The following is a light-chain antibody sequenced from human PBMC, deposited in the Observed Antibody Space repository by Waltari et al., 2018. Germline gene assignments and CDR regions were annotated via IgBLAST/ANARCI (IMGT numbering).Light chain of an antibody. V-gene: IGKV3-20*01. Sequence: DIVMTQSPDFLAVALGERATLSCRASQSVSRSYFAWFQQKPGQAPRLLLYGASNRATRIPDRFSGSGSGTDFTLTISRLQPDDFAVYYCHQYGSAPLTFGGGTKVEI. CDR1: QSVSRSY. J-gene: IGKJ4*01. CDR3: HQYGSAPLT. CDR2: GAS.